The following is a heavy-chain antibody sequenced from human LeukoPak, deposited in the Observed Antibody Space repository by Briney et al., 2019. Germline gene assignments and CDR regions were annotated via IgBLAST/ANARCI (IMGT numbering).Heavy chain of an antibody. CDR1: GFTFSDYY. Sequence: PGGSLRLSCAASGFTFSDYYMSWIRQAPGKGLEWVSYISSSGSTIYYADSVKGRFTISRDNAKNSLYLQMNSLRAEDTAVYYCARDLFAHSLLRFGELRGYYYGMDVWGQGTTVTVSS. CDR2: ISSSGSTI. D-gene: IGHD3-10*01. J-gene: IGHJ6*02. V-gene: IGHV3-11*01. CDR3: ARDLFAHSLLRFGELRGYYYGMDV.